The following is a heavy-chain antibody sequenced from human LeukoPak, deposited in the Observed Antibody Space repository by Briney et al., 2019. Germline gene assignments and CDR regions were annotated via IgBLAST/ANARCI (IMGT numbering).Heavy chain of an antibody. J-gene: IGHJ4*02. CDR1: GFTVSNNY. D-gene: IGHD1-26*01. V-gene: IGHV3-53*01. CDR3: ARHSGSYYIPGDY. Sequence: GGSLRLSCTASGFTVSNNYMSWVRQAPGKGLEWVSPIYSDGSTYYGDSVKGRFTISRENSKNTLYLQMNSLRAEDTAVYYCARHSGSYYIPGDYWGQGTLVTVSS. CDR2: IYSDGST.